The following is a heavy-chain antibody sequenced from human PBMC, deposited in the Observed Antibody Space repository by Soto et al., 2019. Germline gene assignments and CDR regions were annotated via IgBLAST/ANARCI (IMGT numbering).Heavy chain of an antibody. J-gene: IGHJ6*02. CDR1: GYSFTSYW. CDR2: IYPGDSDT. Sequence: GESLKISCKGSGYSFTSYWIGWVRQMPGKGLEWMGIIYPGDSDTRYSPSFQGQVTISADKSISTAYLQWSSLKASDTAMYYCARHAGWGSSGYYNYYYGMDVWGQGTTVTVAS. CDR3: ARHAGWGSSGYYNYYYGMDV. V-gene: IGHV5-51*01. D-gene: IGHD3-22*01.